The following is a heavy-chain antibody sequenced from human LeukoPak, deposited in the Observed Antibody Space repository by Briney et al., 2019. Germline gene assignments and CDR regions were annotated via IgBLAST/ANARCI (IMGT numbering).Heavy chain of an antibody. D-gene: IGHD3-22*01. CDR2: FDPEDSKT. J-gene: IGHJ4*02. CDR1: EYTLTELS. Sequence: ASVKVSCKVSEYTLTELSIHWVRQAPGKGLEWMGGFDPEDSKTIYAQKFQGRVTMTEDTSTDTTYMELSSLRSEDTAVYYCAAAGRSYDTSAYPGWGQGTLVTVSS. V-gene: IGHV1-24*01. CDR3: AAAGRSYDTSAYPG.